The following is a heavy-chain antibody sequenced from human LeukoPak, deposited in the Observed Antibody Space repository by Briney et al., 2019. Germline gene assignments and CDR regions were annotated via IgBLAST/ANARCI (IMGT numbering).Heavy chain of an antibody. CDR2: VDPEDGET. V-gene: IGHV1-69-2*01. D-gene: IGHD5-12*01. Sequence: ASVKVSCKVSGYTFTDYYMHWVQQAPGKGLEWMGLVDPEDGETIYAEKFQGRVTITADTSTDTAYMGLSSLRSEDTAVYYCATAGSRVPALSGYDFDYWGQGTLVTVSS. CDR3: ATAGSRVPALSGYDFDY. J-gene: IGHJ4*02. CDR1: GYTFTDYY.